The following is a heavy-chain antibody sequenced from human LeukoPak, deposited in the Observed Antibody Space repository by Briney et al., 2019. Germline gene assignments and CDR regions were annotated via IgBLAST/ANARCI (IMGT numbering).Heavy chain of an antibody. Sequence: GGSLRLSCAASGFTFSSYSMNWVRQAPGKGLEWVSSISSSGSHMYYADSVKGRFTISRDNAKNSLYLQMNSLRAEDTAVYYCARDPNAYCGGDCYFGDYWGQGTLVTVSS. CDR2: ISSSGSHM. D-gene: IGHD2-21*02. J-gene: IGHJ4*02. CDR3: ARDPNAYCGGDCYFGDY. V-gene: IGHV3-21*01. CDR1: GFTFSSYS.